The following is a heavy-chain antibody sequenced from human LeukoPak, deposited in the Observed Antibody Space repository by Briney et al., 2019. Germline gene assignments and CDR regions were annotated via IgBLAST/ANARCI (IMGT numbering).Heavy chain of an antibody. D-gene: IGHD6-19*01. Sequence: GGSLRLSCAASGFTFSTYAITWVRQGPGKGLEWVSAIRPDGDRTYYANSVRGRFTIARDNSKDTVYLQINGLRVEDTAVYYCAREQSGTRGWYTVDYWGQGTLVTVSS. V-gene: IGHV3-23*01. CDR1: GFTFSTYA. J-gene: IGHJ4*02. CDR3: AREQSGTRGWYTVDY. CDR2: IRPDGDRT.